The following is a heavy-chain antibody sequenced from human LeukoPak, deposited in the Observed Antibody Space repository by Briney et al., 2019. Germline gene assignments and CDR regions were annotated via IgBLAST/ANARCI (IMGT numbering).Heavy chain of an antibody. CDR3: ARGRGLVLRNWFDP. D-gene: IGHD2-8*02. CDR2: IYYSGST. Sequence: SETLSLTCTVSGGSISSYYWSWIRQPPGKGLEWIGYIYYSGSTNYNPSLKSRVTISVDTSKNQFSLKLSSVTAADTAVYYCARGRGLVLRNWFDPWGQGTLVTVSS. V-gene: IGHV4-59*12. J-gene: IGHJ5*02. CDR1: GGSISSYY.